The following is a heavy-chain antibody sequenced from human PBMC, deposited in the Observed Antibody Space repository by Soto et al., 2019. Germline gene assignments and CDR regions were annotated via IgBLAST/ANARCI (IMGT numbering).Heavy chain of an antibody. J-gene: IGHJ4*02. V-gene: IGHV3-33*01. CDR1: GFTFSSYG. Sequence: GGSLRLSCAASGFTFSSYGMHWVRQAPGKGLEWVAVIWYDGSNKYYADSVKGRFTISRDNSKNTLYLQMNSLRAEDTAVYYCARDSQDYNWNQPYYFDYWGQGTLVTVSS. D-gene: IGHD1-20*01. CDR3: ARDSQDYNWNQPYYFDY. CDR2: IWYDGSNK.